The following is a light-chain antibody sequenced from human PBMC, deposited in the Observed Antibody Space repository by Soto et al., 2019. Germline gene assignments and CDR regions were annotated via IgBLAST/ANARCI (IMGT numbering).Light chain of an antibody. CDR3: QQSGGT. CDR2: DAS. CDR1: QSISSW. V-gene: IGKV1-5*01. Sequence: DIQMTQSPSTLSASVGDRVTITCRASQSISSWLAWYQQKPGKVPKLLIYDASSLESGVPSRFSGSGSGTEFTLTISSLQPDDFATYYCQQSGGTFGQGTRLEIK. J-gene: IGKJ5*01.